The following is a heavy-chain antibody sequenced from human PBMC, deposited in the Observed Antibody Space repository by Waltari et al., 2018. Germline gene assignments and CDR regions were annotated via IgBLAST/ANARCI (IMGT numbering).Heavy chain of an antibody. Sequence: QVQLVESGGGVVQPGRSLRRPCAASGFYLRRLVMQWVRQAPGKGLEWVAVIWYDGRYEYYADSVKGRFTISRDNSKDTLYLQMNSLRAEDTAVYYCARDFASTYFFDYWGQGTLVTVSS. CDR1: GFYLRRLV. J-gene: IGHJ4*02. CDR2: IWYDGRYE. CDR3: ARDFASTYFFDY. V-gene: IGHV3-33*01.